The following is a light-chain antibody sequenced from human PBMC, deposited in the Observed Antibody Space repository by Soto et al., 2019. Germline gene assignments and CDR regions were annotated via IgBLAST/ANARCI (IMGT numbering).Light chain of an antibody. V-gene: IGKV3-20*01. J-gene: IGKJ5*01. CDR2: GAS. CDR3: QQYENSPIT. Sequence: PGERSTLSCRASQSVSSNHLAWYQQKPGQAPRLLIYGASSRATGIPDRFSGTGSETDFTLTINRLEPEDFAVYYCQQYENSPITFGQGTRLEIK. CDR1: QSVSSNH.